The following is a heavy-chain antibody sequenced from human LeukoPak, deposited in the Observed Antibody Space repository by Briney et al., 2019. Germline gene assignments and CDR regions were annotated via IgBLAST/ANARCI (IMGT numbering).Heavy chain of an antibody. CDR1: GFTFSSYG. Sequence: GGSLRLSCAASGFTFSSYGMNWVRQAPGKGLEWVSSISSSSSYIYYADSVKGRFTISRDNAKNSLYLQMNSLRAEDTAVYYCARDRTGREGYFDYWGQGTLVTVSS. J-gene: IGHJ4*02. D-gene: IGHD1-1*01. CDR2: ISSSSSYI. CDR3: ARDRTGREGYFDY. V-gene: IGHV3-21*01.